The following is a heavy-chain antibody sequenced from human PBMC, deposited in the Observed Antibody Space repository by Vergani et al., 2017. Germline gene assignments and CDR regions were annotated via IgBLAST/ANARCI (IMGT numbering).Heavy chain of an antibody. Sequence: QVQLQESGPGVVKPSETLSLICTVSGGSINPSSSFWGWIRQSPGKGLEWIGSINYVGRTYYIPSLQSRATVFVDTSKNQFSLNLTSVTAEDTAVYDCARGRGDNWYFDLWGRGTLVTVSS. CDR3: ARGRGDNWYFDL. CDR2: INYVGRT. V-gene: IGHV4-39*01. J-gene: IGHJ2*01. CDR1: GGSINPSSSF. D-gene: IGHD3-10*01.